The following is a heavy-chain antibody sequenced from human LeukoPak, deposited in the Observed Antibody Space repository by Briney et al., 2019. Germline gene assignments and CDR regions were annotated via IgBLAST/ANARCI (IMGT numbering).Heavy chain of an antibody. D-gene: IGHD3-22*01. CDR2: IHYSGST. J-gene: IGHJ3*02. V-gene: IGHV4-59*01. CDR3: ARDPTMIGLGDAFDI. Sequence: PSETLSLTCTVSGGSISSYYWSWIRQPPGKGLEWIGYIHYSGSTNYNPSLKSRVTISVDTSKNQFSLKLSSVTAADTAVYYCARDPTMIGLGDAFDIWGQGTMVTVSS. CDR1: GGSISSYY.